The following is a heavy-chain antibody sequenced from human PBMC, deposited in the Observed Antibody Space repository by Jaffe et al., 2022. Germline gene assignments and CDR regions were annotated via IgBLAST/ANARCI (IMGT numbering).Heavy chain of an antibody. J-gene: IGHJ3*02. D-gene: IGHD3-3*01. CDR3: ARDRHYDFWSGDQDAFDI. V-gene: IGHV4-59*01. CDR2: IYYSGST. Sequence: QVQLQESGPGLVKPSETLSLTCTVSGGSISSYYWSWIRQPPGKGLEWIGYIYYSGSTNYNPSLKSRVTISVDTSKNQFSLKLSSVTAADTAVYYCARDRHYDFWSGDQDAFDIWGQGTMVTVSS. CDR1: GGSISSYY.